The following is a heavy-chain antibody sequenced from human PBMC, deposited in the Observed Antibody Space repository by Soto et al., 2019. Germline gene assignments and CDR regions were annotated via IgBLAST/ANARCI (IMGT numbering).Heavy chain of an antibody. D-gene: IGHD2-15*01. CDR1: GFAFSNYN. Sequence: GGSLRLSCAASGFAASGFAFSNYNMNWVRQAPGKGLEWVSSISSSGTYIYYADSVKGRFTVSRDNAENSLYLQLNRLRAEDTAVYYCARGYIVVQVAASLLSVGNHDALDICRRGIMGTVS. CDR3: ARGYIVVQVAASLLSVGNHDALDI. CDR2: ISSSGTYI. V-gene: IGHV3-21*01. J-gene: IGHJ3*02.